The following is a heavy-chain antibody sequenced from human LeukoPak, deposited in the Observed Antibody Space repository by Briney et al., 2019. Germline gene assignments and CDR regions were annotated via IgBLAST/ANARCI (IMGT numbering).Heavy chain of an antibody. V-gene: IGHV3-30*03. Sequence: GGSLRLSCAAPGFPFSSYGMHWVRQAPGKALERVAVISYDGSNKYYADSVKGRFTISRDNSKNTLYLQMNSLRAEDTAVYYCAMFPHWGQGTLVTVSS. D-gene: IGHD3-10*02. J-gene: IGHJ4*02. CDR2: ISYDGSNK. CDR1: GFPFSSYG. CDR3: AMFPH.